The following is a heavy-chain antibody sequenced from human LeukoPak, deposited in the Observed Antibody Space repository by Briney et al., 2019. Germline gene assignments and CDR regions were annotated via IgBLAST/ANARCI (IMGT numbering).Heavy chain of an antibody. V-gene: IGHV3-23*01. CDR1: GFSFSSFA. J-gene: IGHJ3*02. D-gene: IGHD4-17*01. CDR3: ARDRNGNYVGAFEM. Sequence: GGSLRLSCAASGFSFSSFAMMWVRQAPGMGLELISAILSGGDVFFYGDSVRGRFTISRDDSTNTLFLQMNNLRADDSAVYYCARDRNGNYVGAFEMWGPGTTVTVSS. CDR2: ILSGGDVF.